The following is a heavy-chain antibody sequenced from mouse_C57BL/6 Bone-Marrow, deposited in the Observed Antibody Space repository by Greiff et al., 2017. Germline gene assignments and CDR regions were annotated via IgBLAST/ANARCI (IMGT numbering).Heavy chain of an antibody. CDR1: GFTFTDYY. CDR2: IRNKANGYTT. V-gene: IGHV7-3*01. Sequence: EVQLLQSGGGLVQPGGSLSLSCAASGFTFTDYYMSWVRQPPGKALEWLGFIRNKANGYTTKYSASVKGRFTISRDNSQSILYLQMNALRAEDSATYYCARIRDWYFDVWGKGTTVTVSS. J-gene: IGHJ1*03. CDR3: ARIRDWYFDV.